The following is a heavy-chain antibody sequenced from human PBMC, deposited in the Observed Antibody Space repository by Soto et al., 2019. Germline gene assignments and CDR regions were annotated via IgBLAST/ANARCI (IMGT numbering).Heavy chain of an antibody. CDR2: IDADNGDT. D-gene: IGHD3-16*01. J-gene: IGHJ4*01. V-gene: IGHV1-18*04. CDR3: VVCPGIQTGGTCLDF. Sequence: QIQVLQSGPEVRKPGTSVKVSCKASGHTFEKTGFSWVRQSLGQGLEWMGWIDADNGDTKYAQKSRDRVTLTTDTATRTAYMDMRALRSDDTAVYFCVVCPGIQTGGTCLDFWGQGTLVTVSS. CDR1: GHTFEKTG.